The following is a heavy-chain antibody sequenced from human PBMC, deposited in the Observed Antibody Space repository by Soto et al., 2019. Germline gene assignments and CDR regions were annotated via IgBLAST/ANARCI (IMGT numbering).Heavy chain of an antibody. J-gene: IGHJ4*02. CDR2: IYHSGST. CDR3: ARGMTTVTTLDY. V-gene: IGHV4-30-2*01. CDR1: GGSISSGGYS. Sequence: QLQLQESGSGLVKPSQTLSLTCAVSGGSISSGGYSWSWIRQPPGKGLEWIGYIYHSGSTYYNPSLKSRVXMXVNXSKKQFSLKLSSVTAADTAVYYCARGMTTVTTLDYWGQGTLVTVSS. D-gene: IGHD4-17*01.